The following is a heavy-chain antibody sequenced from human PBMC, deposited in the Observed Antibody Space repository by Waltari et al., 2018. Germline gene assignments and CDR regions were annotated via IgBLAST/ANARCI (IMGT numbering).Heavy chain of an antibody. Sequence: QVQLQQWGAGLLKPSETLSLTCAVYVGSFSGYYWSWIRQPPGKGLEWIGEINHSGSTNYNPSLKSRVTISVDTSKNQFSLKLSSVTAADTAVYYCARDQGRADYWGQGTLVTVSS. J-gene: IGHJ4*02. CDR2: INHSGST. D-gene: IGHD2-15*01. CDR3: ARDQGRADY. CDR1: VGSFSGYY. V-gene: IGHV4-34*01.